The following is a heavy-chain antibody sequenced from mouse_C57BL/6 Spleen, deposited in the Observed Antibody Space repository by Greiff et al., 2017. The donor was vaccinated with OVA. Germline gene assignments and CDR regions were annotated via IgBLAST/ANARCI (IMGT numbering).Heavy chain of an antibody. CDR1: GYTFTDYN. Sequence: VQLQQSGPELVKPGASVKIPCKASGYTFTDYNMDWVKQSHGKSLEWIGDINPNNGGTIYNQKFKGKATLTVDKSSSTAYMELRSLTSEDTAVYYCARSPLYYGNLYFDYWGQGTTLTVSS. J-gene: IGHJ2*01. D-gene: IGHD2-1*01. V-gene: IGHV1-18*01. CDR3: ARSPLYYGNLYFDY. CDR2: INPNNGGT.